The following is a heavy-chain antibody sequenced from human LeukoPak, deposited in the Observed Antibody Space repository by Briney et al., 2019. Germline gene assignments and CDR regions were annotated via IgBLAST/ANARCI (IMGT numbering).Heavy chain of an antibody. J-gene: IGHJ4*02. D-gene: IGHD6-13*01. Sequence: GGSLRLSCAASGFTFSSYSMNWVRQAPGKGLEWVSSISSSSSYIYYADSVKGRFTISRDNAKNSLYLQMNSLRAEDTAVYYCAKSGIAAAGTYDYWGQGTLVTVSS. V-gene: IGHV3-21*01. CDR2: ISSSSSYI. CDR3: AKSGIAAAGTYDY. CDR1: GFTFSSYS.